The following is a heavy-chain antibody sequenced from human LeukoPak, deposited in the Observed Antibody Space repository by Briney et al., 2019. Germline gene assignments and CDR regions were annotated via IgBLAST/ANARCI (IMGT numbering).Heavy chain of an antibody. CDR1: GYTFTSNG. V-gene: IGHV1-18*01. J-gene: IGHJ4*02. D-gene: IGHD6-13*01. CDR3: ARLTAAWPYYFDY. CDR2: ISPYNGKT. Sequence: ASVKVSCKASGYTFTSNGISWVRQAPGQGLEWMGWISPYNGKTNYAQKLQGRVTMTTDTSTSTAYMELRSLRSDDTAMYYCARLTAAWPYYFDYWGQGTLVTVSS.